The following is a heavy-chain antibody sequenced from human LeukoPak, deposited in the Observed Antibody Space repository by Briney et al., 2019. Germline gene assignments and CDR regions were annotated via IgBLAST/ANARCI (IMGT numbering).Heavy chain of an antibody. J-gene: IGHJ3*02. Sequence: ASVKVSCKASGGTFSSYAISRVRQAPGQGLEWMGGIIPIFGTANYAQKFQGRVTITTDESTSTAYMELNSLRAEDTAVYYCAREQYCSSTSCPSGYGAFDIWGQGTMVTVSS. CDR1: GGTFSSYA. D-gene: IGHD2-2*01. CDR2: IIPIFGTA. V-gene: IGHV1-69*05. CDR3: AREQYCSSTSCPSGYGAFDI.